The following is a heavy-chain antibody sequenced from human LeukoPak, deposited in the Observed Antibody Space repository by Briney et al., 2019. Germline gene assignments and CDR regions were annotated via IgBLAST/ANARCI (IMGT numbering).Heavy chain of an antibody. CDR2: ISGSGGST. V-gene: IGHV3-23*01. CDR1: GFTFSSYA. D-gene: IGHD6-6*01. Sequence: PGGSLRLSCAASGFTFSSYAMSWVRQAPGKGLEWVSAISGSGGSTYHADSVKGRFTISRDNSKNTLYLQMNNLRAEDTAVYFCAGSGGAALDYWGQGTLVTVSS. J-gene: IGHJ4*02. CDR3: AGSGGAALDY.